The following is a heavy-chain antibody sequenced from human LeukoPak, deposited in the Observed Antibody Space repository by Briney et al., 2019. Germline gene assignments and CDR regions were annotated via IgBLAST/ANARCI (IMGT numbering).Heavy chain of an antibody. CDR2: ISGIGGST. J-gene: IGHJ4*02. CDR1: GFTLSTYA. Sequence: GGPRRLSGEAPGFTLSTYAMTGFRKPPGKGRNGVSPISGIGGSTYYADSVKGRFTISRDNSKNTLYLQMNSLRAEDTAVYYCAKDPVQGYYDILTTHLDYWGQGTLVTVSS. D-gene: IGHD3-9*01. V-gene: IGHV3-23*01. CDR3: AKDPVQGYYDILTTHLDY.